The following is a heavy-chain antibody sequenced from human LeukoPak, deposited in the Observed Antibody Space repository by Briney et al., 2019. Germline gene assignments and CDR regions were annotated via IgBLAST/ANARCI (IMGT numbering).Heavy chain of an antibody. Sequence: PSETLSLTCAVSGGSISSNSYYWGWVRQPRGKGLEWIGSIYYSGSTYYNPSLKSRVTISVDTSKNQFSLKLSSVTAADTAVYYCARGSIVGVVIGGYWGQGTLVTVSS. V-gene: IGHV4-39*01. CDR1: GGSISSNSYY. CDR3: ARGSIVGVVIGGY. D-gene: IGHD3-3*02. CDR2: IYYSGST. J-gene: IGHJ4*02.